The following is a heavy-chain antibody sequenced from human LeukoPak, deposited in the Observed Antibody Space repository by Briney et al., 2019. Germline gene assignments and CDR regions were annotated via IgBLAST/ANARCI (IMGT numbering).Heavy chain of an antibody. CDR3: ARENYASGSYPDDDYYYYMDV. Sequence: ASVKVSCKASGYTFTSYAMTWVRQAPGQGLEGMGWINTNTGNPTYGQGFTGRFVFSLDTSVSTAYLQISSLKAEDTAVYYCARENYASGSYPDDDYYYYMDVWGKGTTVTVSS. D-gene: IGHD3-10*01. CDR1: GYTFTSYA. J-gene: IGHJ6*03. CDR2: INTNTGNP. V-gene: IGHV7-4-1*02.